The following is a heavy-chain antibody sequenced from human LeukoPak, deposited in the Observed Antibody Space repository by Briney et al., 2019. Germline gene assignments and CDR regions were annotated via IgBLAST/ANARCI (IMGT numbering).Heavy chain of an antibody. D-gene: IGHD3-10*01. V-gene: IGHV1-2*02. Sequence: GASVKVSCKVSGYKFTDQYLHWVRQAPGQGPEWMGWINPNSGGTNYAQKFQGRVTMTRDTSISTAYMELSRLRSDDTAVYYCARVLGQPSSDYWGQGTLVTVSS. CDR3: ARVLGQPSSDY. CDR1: GYKFTDQY. CDR2: INPNSGGT. J-gene: IGHJ4*02.